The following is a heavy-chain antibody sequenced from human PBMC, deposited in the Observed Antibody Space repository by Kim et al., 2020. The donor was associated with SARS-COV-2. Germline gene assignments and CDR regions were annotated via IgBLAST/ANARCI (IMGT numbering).Heavy chain of an antibody. J-gene: IGHJ5*02. D-gene: IGHD6-6*01. V-gene: IGHV4-59*01. Sequence: SETLSLTCTVSGGSISSYYWSWIRQPPGKGLEWIGYIYYSGSTNYNPSLKSRVTISVDTSKNQFSLKLSSVTAADTAVYYCARVGGRLIAARFRWFDPWGQGTLAT. CDR2: IYYSGST. CDR1: GGSISSYY. CDR3: ARVGGRLIAARFRWFDP.